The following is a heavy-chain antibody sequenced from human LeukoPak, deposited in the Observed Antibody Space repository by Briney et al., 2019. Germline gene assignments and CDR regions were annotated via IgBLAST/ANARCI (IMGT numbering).Heavy chain of an antibody. Sequence: ASVKVSCKASGYTFRSYALTWVRQAPGQGLEWMSWVSPYTGHTEYAQTFQGRVTMTADTSTTTSYLELRSLRSDDTAMYFCARESDYGGNYYYLDSWGQGTLVTVSS. D-gene: IGHD4-23*01. CDR3: ARESDYGGNYYYLDS. V-gene: IGHV1-18*04. CDR2: VSPYTGHT. J-gene: IGHJ4*02. CDR1: GYTFRSYA.